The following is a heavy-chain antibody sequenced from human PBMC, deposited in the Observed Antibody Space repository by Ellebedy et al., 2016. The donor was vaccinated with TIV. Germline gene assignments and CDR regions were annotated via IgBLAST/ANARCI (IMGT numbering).Heavy chain of an antibody. D-gene: IGHD3-16*01. CDR2: ISDRSTYI. Sequence: GESLKISCAASGFTFSSYSMNWVRQAPGKGLEWVSSISDRSTYIYYAASVKGRFTISRDNAKNSLYLQMNSLRVEDTAVYFCVRARNYALDSWGQGTLVTVSS. V-gene: IGHV3-21*01. CDR1: GFTFSSYS. CDR3: VRARNYALDS. J-gene: IGHJ4*02.